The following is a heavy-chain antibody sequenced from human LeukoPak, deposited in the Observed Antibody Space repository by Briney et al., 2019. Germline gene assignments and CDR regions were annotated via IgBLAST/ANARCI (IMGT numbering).Heavy chain of an antibody. CDR1: GGSISGYF. CDR2: IYYTGTA. Sequence: SETLSLTCTVSGGSISGYFWSWIRQPPGEGLQFIGYIYYTGTASYNPSLNSRVTMSVDTSKNQFSLKGRSGTAPDTALYYCARHYLVRGVRGGFDYWGQGTLVTVSS. CDR3: ARHYLVRGVRGGFDY. D-gene: IGHD3-10*01. V-gene: IGHV4-59*01. J-gene: IGHJ4*02.